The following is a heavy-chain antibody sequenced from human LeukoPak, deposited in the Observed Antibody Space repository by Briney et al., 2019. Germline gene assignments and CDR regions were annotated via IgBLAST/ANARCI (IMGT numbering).Heavy chain of an antibody. V-gene: IGHV3-23*01. D-gene: IGHD5-12*01. CDR2: TSGSGVNS. J-gene: IGHJ4*02. CDR1: GFTFSTYL. CDR3: PKEYSRYDFDY. Sequence: GGSLRLSCAASGFTFSTYLMSWVRQAPGKGLEWVAATSGSGVNSYYADSVRGRFTIFRDNSQNTLYLEIERLGAEDHALYFFPKEYSRYDFDYWGQGTLVTVSS.